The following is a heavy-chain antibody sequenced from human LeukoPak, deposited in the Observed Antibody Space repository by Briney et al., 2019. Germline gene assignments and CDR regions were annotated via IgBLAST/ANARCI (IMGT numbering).Heavy chain of an antibody. CDR1: GGSISGYY. D-gene: IGHD3-22*01. CDR3: ARLYYYYDSSGYIDY. CDR2: VYSGGTT. Sequence: SETLSLTCTVSGGSISGYYWTWIRQSAGKGLEWMGRVYSGGTTSYNPSLRGRVTMSVDTSKNQFSLKLTSVTAADTAVYYCARLYYYYDSSGYIDYWGQGTLVTVSS. V-gene: IGHV4-4*07. J-gene: IGHJ4*02.